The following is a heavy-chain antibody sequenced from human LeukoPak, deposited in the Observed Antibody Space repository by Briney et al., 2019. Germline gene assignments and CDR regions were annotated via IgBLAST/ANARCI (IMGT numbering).Heavy chain of an antibody. CDR2: ISSSSSYI. CDR3: ARGPLVVVTAIAN. CDR1: GFTFSSYR. V-gene: IGHV3-21*01. J-gene: IGHJ4*02. Sequence: GGSLRLSCAASGFTFSSYRMNWVRQAPGKGLEWVSSISSSSSYIYYADSVKGRFTISRDNAKNSLYLQMNSLRAEDTAVYYCARGPLVVVTAIANWGQGTLVTVSS. D-gene: IGHD2-21*02.